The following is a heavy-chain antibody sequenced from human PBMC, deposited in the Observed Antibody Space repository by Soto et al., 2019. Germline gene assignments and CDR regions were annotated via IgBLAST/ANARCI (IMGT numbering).Heavy chain of an antibody. CDR1: GFSLTSSGVA. Sequence: QVTLRESGPTLVKPTQTLTLTCTISGFSLTSSGVAVGWIRHPPDKALAWLASIAWADDTHSNPSLKNRAIITGDTSKKQEVLTMANMDPTDTATYYGARIVWLRFECWGQVTPVTVSS. D-gene: IGHD6-19*01. V-gene: IGHV2-5*02. J-gene: IGHJ4*02. CDR3: ARIVWLRFEC. CDR2: IAWADDT.